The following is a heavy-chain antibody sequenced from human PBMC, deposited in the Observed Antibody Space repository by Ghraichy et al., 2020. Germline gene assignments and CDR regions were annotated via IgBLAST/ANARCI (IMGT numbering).Heavy chain of an antibody. CDR2: ISGSGGST. D-gene: IGHD5-18*01. J-gene: IGHJ4*02. CDR3: AKPRGLKKGIQLWSRFDY. V-gene: IGHV3-23*01. Sequence: GESLNISCAASGFTFSSYAMSWVRQAPGKGLEWVSAISGSGGSTYYADSVKGRFTISRDNSKNTLYLQMNSLRAEDTAVYYCAKPRGLKKGIQLWSRFDYWGQGTLVTVSS. CDR1: GFTFSSYA.